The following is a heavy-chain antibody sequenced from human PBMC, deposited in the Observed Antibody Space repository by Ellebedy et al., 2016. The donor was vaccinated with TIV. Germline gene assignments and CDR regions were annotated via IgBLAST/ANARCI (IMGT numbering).Heavy chain of an antibody. CDR1: GGSISSYY. V-gene: IGHV4-59*01. D-gene: IGHD6-13*01. CDR2: ISYSGST. CDR3: AGVVWQQPVSYAFDI. Sequence: MPSETLSLTCTVSGGSISSYYWSWIRQPPGKGLEWIGSISYSGSTNCNPSLKSRVTILVDTSKNQFSLRLTSVTAADTAGYYCAGVVWQQPVSYAFDIWGQGTMVTVSS. J-gene: IGHJ3*02.